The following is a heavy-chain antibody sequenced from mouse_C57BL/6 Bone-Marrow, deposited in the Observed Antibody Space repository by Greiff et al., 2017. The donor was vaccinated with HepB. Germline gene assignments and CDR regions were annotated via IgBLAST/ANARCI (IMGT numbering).Heavy chain of an antibody. D-gene: IGHD1-1*01. Sequence: EVHLVESGGDLVKPGGSLKLSCAASGFTFSSYGMSWVRQTPDKRLEWVATISSGGSYTYYPDSVKGRFTISRDNAKNTLYLQMSSLKSEDTAMYYCARRNTTVVDYWGQVTTLTVSS. CDR1: GFTFSSYG. CDR3: ARRNTTVVDY. J-gene: IGHJ2*01. CDR2: ISSGGSYT. V-gene: IGHV5-6*01.